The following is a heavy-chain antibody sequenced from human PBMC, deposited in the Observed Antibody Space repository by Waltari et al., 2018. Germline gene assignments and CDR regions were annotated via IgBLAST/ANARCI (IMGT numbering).Heavy chain of an antibody. D-gene: IGHD3-16*01. CDR2: TTLIFGTP. J-gene: IGHJ6*02. Sequence: QVHLVQSGAEVKQPVSSVRVSCRACGGSFHPDTLSWVRQAPGPGLEWMGGTTLIFGTPHYAQKCQGRVTITADESTSTTYMDLTSLRADDTAVYYCASPMGVGPLTRYDGLDVWGQGTTVIVSS. V-gene: IGHV1-69*01. CDR1: GGSFHPDT. CDR3: ASPMGVGPLTRYDGLDV.